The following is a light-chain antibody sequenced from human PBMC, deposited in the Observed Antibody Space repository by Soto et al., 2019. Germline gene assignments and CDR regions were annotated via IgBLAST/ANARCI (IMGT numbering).Light chain of an antibody. CDR2: EVS. CDR1: SSDVGSYNL. CDR3: CSYAGSSTLV. V-gene: IGLV2-23*02. Sequence: QSALTQPASMSGSPGQSITISCTGTSSDVGSYNLVSWYQQHPGKAPKLMIYEVSKRPSGVSNRFSGSKSGNTASLTISGLQAEDEADYYCCSYAGSSTLVFGTGTKLTVL. J-gene: IGLJ1*01.